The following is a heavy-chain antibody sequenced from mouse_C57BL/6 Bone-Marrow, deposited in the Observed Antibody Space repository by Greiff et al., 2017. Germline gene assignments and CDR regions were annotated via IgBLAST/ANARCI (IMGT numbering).Heavy chain of an antibody. D-gene: IGHD2-3*01. Sequence: QVQLKQPGAELVMPGASVKLSCKASGYTFTSYWMHWVKQRPGQGLEWIGEIDPSDSYTNYNQKFKGKSTLTVEKSSSTAYMQLSSLTSEDSAVYYCADGYYAMDYWGQGTSVTVSS. CDR1: GYTFTSYW. J-gene: IGHJ4*01. CDR3: ADGYYAMDY. V-gene: IGHV1-69*01. CDR2: IDPSDSYT.